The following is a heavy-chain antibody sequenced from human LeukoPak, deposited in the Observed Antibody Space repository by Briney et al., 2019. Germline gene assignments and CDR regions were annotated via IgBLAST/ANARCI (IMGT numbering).Heavy chain of an antibody. CDR3: ARRDVTTHRFDY. CDR1: GDSISSGASY. J-gene: IGHJ4*01. V-gene: IGHV4-30-4*01. Sequence: SETLSLTCTVSGDSISSGASYWSWIRRPPGEGLEWIGYIYHSGTSYYNPSLRSRVSISVDTSKNQFSLNVRSVTDADTAVYYCARRDVTTHRFDYWGQEPWSPSPQ. D-gene: IGHD4-17*01. CDR2: IYHSGTS.